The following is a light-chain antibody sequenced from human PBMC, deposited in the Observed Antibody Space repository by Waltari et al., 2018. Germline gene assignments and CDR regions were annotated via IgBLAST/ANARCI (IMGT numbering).Light chain of an antibody. V-gene: IGLV3-19*01. CDR3: LSRDTTSTRV. Sequence: SSELTQDPAVSVALGQTVSITCQGNRHRRYYASWYQQRTGQAPILILYGQDNRTSVIPDRFSGSTSGNTASLTITGAQAEDEADYYCLSRDTTSTRVFGGGTRLTV. CDR2: GQD. J-gene: IGLJ3*02. CDR1: RHRRYY.